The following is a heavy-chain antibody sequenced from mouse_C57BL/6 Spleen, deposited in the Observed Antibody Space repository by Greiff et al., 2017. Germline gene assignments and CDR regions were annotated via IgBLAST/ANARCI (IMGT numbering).Heavy chain of an antibody. Sequence: VQLQQSGPELVKPGASVKISCKASGYTFTDYYMNWVKQSHGKSLEWMGDINPNNGGTSYNQKFKGKATLTVDKSSSTAYMELRSLTSEDSAVYYCARGSSYRYFDVWGTGTTVTVSS. CDR1: GYTFTDYY. D-gene: IGHD1-1*01. V-gene: IGHV1-26*01. J-gene: IGHJ1*03. CDR3: ARGSSYRYFDV. CDR2: INPNNGGT.